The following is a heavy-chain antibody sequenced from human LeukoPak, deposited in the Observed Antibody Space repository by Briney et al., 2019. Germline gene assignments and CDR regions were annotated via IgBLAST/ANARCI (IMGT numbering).Heavy chain of an antibody. V-gene: IGHV4-34*01. CDR3: ASGPRIYNWFDP. CDR1: GGSFSGNY. J-gene: IGHJ5*02. CDR2: INHSGST. Sequence: PSETLSLTCAVYGGSFSGNYWSWIRQPPGKGLEWIGEINHSGSTNYNASLKSRVTILIDMSKNQFSLKLSSVTAADTAVYYCASGPRIYNWFDPWGQGTLVTVSS. D-gene: IGHD2-15*01.